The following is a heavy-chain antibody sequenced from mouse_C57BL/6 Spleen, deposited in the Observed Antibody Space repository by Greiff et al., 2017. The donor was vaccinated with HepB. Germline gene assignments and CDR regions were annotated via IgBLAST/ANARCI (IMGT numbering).Heavy chain of an antibody. V-gene: IGHV1-55*01. CDR3: ARPSLYGNYFDY. CDR2: IYPGSGST. Sequence: QVQLQQPGAELVKPGASVKMSCKASGYTFTSYWITWVKQRPGQGLEWIGDIYPGSGSTNYNEKFKSKATLTVDTSSSKAYMQLSSLTSEDSAVYYCARPSLYGNYFDYWGQGTTLTVSS. J-gene: IGHJ2*01. D-gene: IGHD2-1*01. CDR1: GYTFTSYW.